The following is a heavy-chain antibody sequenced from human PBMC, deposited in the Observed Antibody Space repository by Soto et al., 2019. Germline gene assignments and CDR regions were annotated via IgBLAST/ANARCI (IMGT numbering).Heavy chain of an antibody. Sequence: PGGSLRLSCAAPGFTFSSYAMSWVRQAPGKGLEWVSAISGSGDRTYYADSVKGRFTISRDNSKNTLYLQMNSLRAEDTAVYYRAKKQYGYSSSLDYWGQGTLVTVYS. J-gene: IGHJ4*02. CDR3: AKKQYGYSSSLDY. CDR2: ISGSGDRT. CDR1: GFTFSSYA. V-gene: IGHV3-23*01. D-gene: IGHD6-13*01.